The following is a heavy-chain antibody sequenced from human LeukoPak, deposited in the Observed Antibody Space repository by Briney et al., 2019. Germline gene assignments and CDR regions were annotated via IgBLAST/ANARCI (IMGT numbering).Heavy chain of an antibody. CDR3: ARDRIAAAADSLYYFDY. Sequence: SVKVSCKASGGTFSSYAISWVRQAPGQGLEWMGGIIPIFGTANYAQKFQGRVTITADESTSTAYMELSSLRSEDTAVYYCARDRIAAAADSLYYFDYWGQGTLVTVSS. J-gene: IGHJ4*02. CDR2: IIPIFGTA. CDR1: GGTFSSYA. V-gene: IGHV1-69*01. D-gene: IGHD6-6*01.